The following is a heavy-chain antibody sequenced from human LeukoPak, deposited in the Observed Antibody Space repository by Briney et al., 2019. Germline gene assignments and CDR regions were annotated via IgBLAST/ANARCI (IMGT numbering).Heavy chain of an antibody. V-gene: IGHV3-64*01. CDR1: GFTFSSYA. CDR3: ARDGGVTTHFDY. CDR2: ISSNGGST. D-gene: IGHD3-16*01. Sequence: GGSLRLSCAASGFTFSSYAMHWVRQAPGKGLEYVSAISSNGGSTYYANSVKGRFTISRDNSKNTLYLQMGSLRAEDMAVYYCARDGGVTTHFDYWGQGTLVTVSS. J-gene: IGHJ4*02.